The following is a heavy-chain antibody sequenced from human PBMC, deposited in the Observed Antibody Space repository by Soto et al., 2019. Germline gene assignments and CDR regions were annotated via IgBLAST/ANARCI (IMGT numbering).Heavy chain of an antibody. V-gene: IGHV3-23*01. CDR2: VTGSGSNT. CDR3: ARASHYYGGNWFEP. J-gene: IGHJ5*02. Sequence: DVQVLESGGGLVQPGGSLRLSCAASGFTFSSYAMSWVRQAPGKGLEWVSTVTGSGSNTYNADSVKGRFTISRDNSKNTLYLQMNSLSAEDTAIYYCARASHYYGGNWFEPWGQGTLVTVCS. CDR1: GFTFSSYA. D-gene: IGHD1-26*01.